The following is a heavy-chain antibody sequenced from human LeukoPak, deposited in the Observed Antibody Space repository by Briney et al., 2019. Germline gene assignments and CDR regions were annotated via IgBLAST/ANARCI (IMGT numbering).Heavy chain of an antibody. J-gene: IGHJ4*02. CDR3: ARVYCGGGNCYHFDY. CDR2: IYYSGST. D-gene: IGHD2-15*01. Sequence: SETLSLTCTVSGGSISSYYWSWIRQPPGKGLEWIGYIYYSGSTNYNPSLKSRVTISVDTSKNQFSLKLSSVTAADTAVYYCARVYCGGGNCYHFDYWGQGTLVTVSS. CDR1: GGSISSYY. V-gene: IGHV4-59*12.